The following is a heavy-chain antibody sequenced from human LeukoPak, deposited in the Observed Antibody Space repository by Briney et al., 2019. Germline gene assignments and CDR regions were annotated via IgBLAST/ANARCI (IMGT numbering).Heavy chain of an antibody. CDR3: ARGQGAARYNWFDP. CDR1: GGSISSGSYY. D-gene: IGHD6-6*01. Sequence: SQTLSLTCTVSGGSISSGSYYWSWIRQPAGKGLEWIGGIYTSGSTNYNPSLKSRVTISVDTSKNQFSLKLSSVTAADTAVYYCARGQGAARYNWFDPWGQGTLVTVSS. V-gene: IGHV4-61*02. CDR2: IYTSGST. J-gene: IGHJ5*02.